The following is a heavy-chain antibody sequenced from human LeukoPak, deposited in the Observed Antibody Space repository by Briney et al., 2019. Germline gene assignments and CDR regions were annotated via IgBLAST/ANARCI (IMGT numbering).Heavy chain of an antibody. Sequence: GASVKVSCKASGYTFTTYAMNWVRQAPGQGLEWMGWINPSGGSTSYAQKFQGRVTMTRDTSISTAYVELSRLRSDDTAVYYCARGGFRDYVWGSYRPSEDYYYYMDVWGKGTTVTVSS. J-gene: IGHJ6*03. CDR1: GYTFTTYA. D-gene: IGHD3-16*02. CDR3: ARGGFRDYVWGSYRPSEDYYYYMDV. V-gene: IGHV1-2*02. CDR2: INPSGGST.